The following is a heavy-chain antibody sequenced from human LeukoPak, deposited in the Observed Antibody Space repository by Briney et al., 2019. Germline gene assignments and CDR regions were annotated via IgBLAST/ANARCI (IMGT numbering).Heavy chain of an antibody. V-gene: IGHV3-66*01. CDR1: GFTVSSNY. CDR2: IYSGGST. D-gene: IGHD6-13*01. J-gene: IGHJ4*02. Sequence: GGSLRLSCAASGFTVSSNYMSWVRQAPGKGLEWVSVIYSGGSTYYADSVKGRFTISRDNSENTLYLQMNSLRAEDTAVYYCAREGSSWAFDYWGQGTLVTVSS. CDR3: AREGSSWAFDY.